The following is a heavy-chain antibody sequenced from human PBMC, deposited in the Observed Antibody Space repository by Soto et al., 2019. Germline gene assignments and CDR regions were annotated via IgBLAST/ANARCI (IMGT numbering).Heavy chain of an antibody. CDR3: ASGRYSSSCEDAFDI. CDR1: GFTFSSYA. V-gene: IGHV3-30-3*01. D-gene: IGHD6-13*01. CDR2: ISYDGSNK. J-gene: IGHJ3*02. Sequence: QVQLVESGGGVVQPGRSLRLSCAASGFTFSSYAMHWVRQAPGKGLEWVAVISYDGSNKYYADSVKGRFTISRDNSKNTLYLQMNSLRAEDTAVYYCASGRYSSSCEDAFDIWGQGTMVTVSS.